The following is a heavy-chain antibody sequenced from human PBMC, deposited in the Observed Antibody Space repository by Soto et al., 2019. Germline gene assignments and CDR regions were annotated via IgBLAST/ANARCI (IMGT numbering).Heavy chain of an antibody. V-gene: IGHV4-39*01. CDR2: IYYSGST. Sequence: SETLSLTCTVSCGSTSSSSYYGGRILQPPGKGLEWIGSIYYSGSTYYNPSLRSRVTISVDTSKNQFSLKLSSVTAADTAVYYCARHAVYSGSYAPFDYWGQGTRVTVSS. CDR1: CGSTSSSSYY. CDR3: ARHAVYSGSYAPFDY. D-gene: IGHD1-26*01. J-gene: IGHJ4*02.